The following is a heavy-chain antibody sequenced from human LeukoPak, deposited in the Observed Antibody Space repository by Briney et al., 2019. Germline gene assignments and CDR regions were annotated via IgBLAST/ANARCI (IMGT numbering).Heavy chain of an antibody. V-gene: IGHV1-2*02. Sequence: RASVKVSCKASGYTFTGYYMHWVRQAPGQGLEWMGWINPNSGGTNYAQKFQGRVTMTRDTSISTAYMELSRLRSDDTAVCYCARDPDYYDSSGYYPLSTGYGMDVWGQGTTVTVSS. CDR1: GYTFTGYY. CDR2: INPNSGGT. CDR3: ARDPDYYDSSGYYPLSTGYGMDV. D-gene: IGHD3-22*01. J-gene: IGHJ6*02.